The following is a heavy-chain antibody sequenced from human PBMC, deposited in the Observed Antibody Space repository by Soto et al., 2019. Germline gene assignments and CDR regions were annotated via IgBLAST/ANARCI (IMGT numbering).Heavy chain of an antibody. CDR2: IRSSSSYI. J-gene: IGHJ6*02. CDR1: GFTFSSYS. CDR3: ARNGYSGYDTGFYGMDV. Sequence: GGSLRLSCAASGFTFSSYSMNWVRQAPGKGLEWVSSIRSSSSYIYDADSVKGRFTISRDNAKNSLCLQMNSLRAEDTAVYYRARNGYSGYDTGFYGMDVWGQGTTVTVSS. V-gene: IGHV3-21*01. D-gene: IGHD5-12*01.